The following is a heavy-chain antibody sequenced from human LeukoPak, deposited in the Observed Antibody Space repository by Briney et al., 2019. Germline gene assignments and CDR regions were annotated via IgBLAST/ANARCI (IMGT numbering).Heavy chain of an antibody. CDR1: GYTFTGCF. Sequence: ASVKVSCKASGYTFTGCFMHWVRQAPGQGLEWMGWINPNSGGTNYAQKFQDRVTMTRDTSISTAYMELSRPTSADTAVYYCARASNSDYYDTSGYPDYWGQGTLVTVSS. V-gene: IGHV1-2*02. J-gene: IGHJ4*02. CDR2: INPNSGGT. CDR3: ARASNSDYYDTSGYPDY. D-gene: IGHD3-22*01.